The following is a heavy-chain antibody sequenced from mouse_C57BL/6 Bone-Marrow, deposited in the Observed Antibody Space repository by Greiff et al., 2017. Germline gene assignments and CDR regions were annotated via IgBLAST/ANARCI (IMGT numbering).Heavy chain of an antibody. J-gene: IGHJ3*01. CDR3: TRIAY. CDR2: IHPNSGST. V-gene: IGHV1-64*01. Sequence: QVQLQQPGAELVKPGASVKLSCKASGYTFTSYWMHWVKQRPGQGLEWIGMIHPNSGSTNYNEKFKSKATITVDTSSNTAYLQLSSLTSEDTAVYYCTRIAYWGQGTLVTVSA. CDR1: GYTFTSYW.